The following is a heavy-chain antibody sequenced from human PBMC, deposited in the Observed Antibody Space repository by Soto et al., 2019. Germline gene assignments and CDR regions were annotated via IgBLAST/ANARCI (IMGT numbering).Heavy chain of an antibody. CDR3: AHFDWFIDY. Sequence: PGGSLRLSCAASGFSIGGYAMNWVRQAPEKGLEWVSAISGSAGTTYYADSVKGRFTVSRDNSKNTLYLQMNSLRAEDTAVYYCAHFDWFIDYWGQGTLVTVSS. D-gene: IGHD3-9*01. CDR2: ISGSAGTT. J-gene: IGHJ4*02. CDR1: GFSIGGYA. V-gene: IGHV3-23*01.